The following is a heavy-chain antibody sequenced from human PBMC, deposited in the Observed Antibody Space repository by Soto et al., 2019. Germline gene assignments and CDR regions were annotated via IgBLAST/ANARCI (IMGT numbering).Heavy chain of an antibody. CDR2: LGDVGGST. CDR3: AKAAGRGWYLDWYFDL. D-gene: IGHD6-19*01. CDR1: GFTFSSYA. J-gene: IGHJ2*01. V-gene: IGHV3-23*01. Sequence: EVQLLESGGGLVQPGGSLRLSCAASGFTFSSYAMTWVRQAPGKGLEWVSALGDVGGSTYYADSVKGRFTISRDNSKNTLYLQMDSLRAADTAVYYSAKAAGRGWYLDWYFDLWGRGTLVTVSS.